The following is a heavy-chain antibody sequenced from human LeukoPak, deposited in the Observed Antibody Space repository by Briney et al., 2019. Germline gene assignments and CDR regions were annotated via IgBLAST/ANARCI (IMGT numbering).Heavy chain of an antibody. J-gene: IGHJ4*02. CDR3: ARRVAAGGAYFDY. Sequence: SETLSLTCTVSGGSISNYYWSWIRQPPGKALEWIGYIYYSGSTNYSPPLKSRATISVDTSKNQFSLKLSSVTAADTAVYYCARRVAAGGAYFDYWGQGTLVTVSS. V-gene: IGHV4-59*08. CDR2: IYYSGST. D-gene: IGHD6-13*01. CDR1: GGSISNYY.